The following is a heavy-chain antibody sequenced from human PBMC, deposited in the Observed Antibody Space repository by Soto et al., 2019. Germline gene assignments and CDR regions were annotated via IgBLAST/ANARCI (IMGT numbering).Heavy chain of an antibody. CDR1: GFTFGDYA. D-gene: IGHD3-22*01. Sequence: GGSLRLSCTASGFTFGDYAMSWFRQAPGKGLEWVGFIRSKAYGGTTEYAASVKGRFTISRDDSKSIAYLQMNSLKTEDTAVYYCNLTYYYDSSGYYPLHWGQGTPVTVS. J-gene: IGHJ4*02. CDR2: IRSKAYGGTT. V-gene: IGHV3-49*03. CDR3: NLTYYYDSSGYYPLH.